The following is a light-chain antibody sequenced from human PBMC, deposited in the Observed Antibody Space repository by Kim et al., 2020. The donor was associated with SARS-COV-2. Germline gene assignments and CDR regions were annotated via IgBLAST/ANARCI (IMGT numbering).Light chain of an antibody. V-gene: IGKV3-15*01. CDR3: QQYSKWPPWT. CDR1: QSISTS. CDR2: GAS. Sequence: EVVMTQSPVTLSLSPGESATLSCRASQSISTSLAWYQQKPGQAPRLLIYGASTRATGIPARFSGSGSGTEFTLTISSLQSEDFAVYYCQQYSKWPPWTFGQGTKVDIK. J-gene: IGKJ1*01.